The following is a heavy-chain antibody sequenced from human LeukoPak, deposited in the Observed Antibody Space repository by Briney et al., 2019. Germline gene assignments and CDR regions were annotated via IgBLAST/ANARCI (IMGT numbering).Heavy chain of an antibody. CDR3: ARVSHDSSGYSTPVDY. Sequence: GGSLRLSCAASGFTLSNYGIHWVRQAPGKGLEWVAVISYSGDNEYYADSVKGRFSVSRDNSKSTLYLQMDSLRPEDTAVYYCARVSHDSSGYSTPVDYWGQGTLVTVSS. CDR2: ISYSGDNE. CDR1: GFTLSNYG. J-gene: IGHJ4*02. D-gene: IGHD3-22*01. V-gene: IGHV3-30-3*01.